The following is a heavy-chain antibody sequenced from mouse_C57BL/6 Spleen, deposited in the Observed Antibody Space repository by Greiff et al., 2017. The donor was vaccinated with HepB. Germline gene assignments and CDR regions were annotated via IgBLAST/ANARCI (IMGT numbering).Heavy chain of an antibody. CDR1: GFTFSSYA. D-gene: IGHD1-1*01. CDR3: ARELLRTCYAMDY. J-gene: IGHJ4*01. Sequence: EVQGVESGGGLVKPGGSLKLSCAASGFTFSSYAMSWVRQTPEKRLEWVATISDGGSYTYYPDNVKGRFTISRDNAKNNLYLQLSHLKSEDTAMYYCARELLRTCYAMDYWGQGTTVTVSS. V-gene: IGHV5-4*01. CDR2: ISDGGSYT.